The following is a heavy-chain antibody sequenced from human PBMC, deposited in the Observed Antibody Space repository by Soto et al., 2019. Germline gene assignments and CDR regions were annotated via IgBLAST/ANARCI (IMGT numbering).Heavy chain of an antibody. V-gene: IGHV1-69*06. J-gene: IGHJ5*02. CDR3: AVRELELYNWFDP. CDR2: IIPIFGTA. Sequence: QVQLVQSGAEVKKPGSSVKVSCKASGGTFSSYAISWVRQAPGHGLEWMGGIIPIFGTANYAQKFQGRVTITADKSASTAYMELSSLRSEDTAVYYCAVRELELYNWFDPWGQGTLVTVSS. D-gene: IGHD1-7*01. CDR1: GGTFSSYA.